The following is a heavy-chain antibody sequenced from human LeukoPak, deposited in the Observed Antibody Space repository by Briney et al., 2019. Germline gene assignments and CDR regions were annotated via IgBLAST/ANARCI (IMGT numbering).Heavy chain of an antibody. Sequence: GGSLRLSCAASGFTFSSYSMNWVRQAPRKGLEWVSSISSSSSYTYYADSVKGRFTISRDNAKNSLYLQMNSLRAEDTAVYYCARVIQTFYYDSSGYYSSASNDFWGQGTLVTVSS. CDR1: GFTFSSYS. V-gene: IGHV3-21*01. CDR2: ISSSSSYT. D-gene: IGHD3-22*01. J-gene: IGHJ4*02. CDR3: ARVIQTFYYDSSGYYSSASNDF.